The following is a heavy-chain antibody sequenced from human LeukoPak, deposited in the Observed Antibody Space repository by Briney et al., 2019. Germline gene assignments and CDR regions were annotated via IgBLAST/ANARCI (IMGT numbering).Heavy chain of an antibody. CDR3: ARGYNYGAHYWFDY. D-gene: IGHD5-18*01. Sequence: SETLSLTSTVSDGSINIYYWSWIRQAPGKGLEWIGYIYNSGSTNYNPSLRRRVTISMDTSKIQFSLRLTSVTAADTAMYYCARGYNYGAHYWFDYWGQGTLVTASS. CDR2: IYNSGST. V-gene: IGHV4-59*01. CDR1: DGSINIYY. J-gene: IGHJ4*02.